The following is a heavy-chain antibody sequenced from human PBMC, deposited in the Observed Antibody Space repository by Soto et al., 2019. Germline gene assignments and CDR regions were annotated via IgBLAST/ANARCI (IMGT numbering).Heavy chain of an antibody. CDR1: GGTFSSYA. D-gene: IGHD2-8*01. CDR2: IVPIVDTA. V-gene: IGHV1-69*13. CDR3: VRLIGNSWLDS. Sequence: SVKVSCKTSGGTFSSYAISWVRQAPGQGLEWMGGIVPIVDTATYAQKFQGRVTITADESTSTAYIELSRLRSDDTAVYYCVRLIGNSWLDSWGQGTLVTVSS. J-gene: IGHJ5*01.